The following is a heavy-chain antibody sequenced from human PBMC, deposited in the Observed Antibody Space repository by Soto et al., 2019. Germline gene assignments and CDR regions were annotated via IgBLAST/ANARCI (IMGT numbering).Heavy chain of an antibody. Sequence: SETLSLTCDVSGYSSIKGYYWGWIRQPPGKGLEWIGSMFHSGATYLNPSLQSRVTLSIDTSKNQFSLKLTSVSAADTAVYYCARDYEFYSDGSGDYSRPFDYWGQGILVTVSS. D-gene: IGHD3-22*01. CDR2: MFHSGAT. CDR1: GYSSIKGYY. V-gene: IGHV4-38-2*02. J-gene: IGHJ4*02. CDR3: ARDYEFYSDGSGDYSRPFDY.